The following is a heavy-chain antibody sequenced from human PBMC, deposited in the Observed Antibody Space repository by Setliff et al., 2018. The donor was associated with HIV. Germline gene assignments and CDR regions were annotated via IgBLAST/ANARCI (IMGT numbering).Heavy chain of an antibody. Sequence: SETLSLTCAVYGGPLSGHYWSWIRQPPGQGLEWIGETSHSGKTNYNPSLESRVTISVYTSKNQFSLKLTSVTAADTAVYYCVTSSSWSSRLNFWGPGMLITVSS. J-gene: IGHJ4*02. CDR1: GGPLSGHY. D-gene: IGHD2-2*01. CDR2: TSHSGKT. CDR3: VTSSSWSSRLNF. V-gene: IGHV4-34*01.